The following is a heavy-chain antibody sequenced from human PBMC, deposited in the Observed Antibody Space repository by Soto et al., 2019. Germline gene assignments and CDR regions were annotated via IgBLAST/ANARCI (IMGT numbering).Heavy chain of an antibody. V-gene: IGHV3-23*01. Sequence: EVQLLDSGGGLVQPGGSLRLSCAASGFTFINYAMSWVRQAPGKGLEWVSKISGNGRSTYYADSVKGRFTISRDNSRNTRFLHMNSLRAGDTAIYYCAKPVCLATAGRAFDYWGQGTLVTVSS. D-gene: IGHD6-13*01. CDR2: ISGNGRST. CDR1: GFTFINYA. J-gene: IGHJ4*02. CDR3: AKPVCLATAGRAFDY.